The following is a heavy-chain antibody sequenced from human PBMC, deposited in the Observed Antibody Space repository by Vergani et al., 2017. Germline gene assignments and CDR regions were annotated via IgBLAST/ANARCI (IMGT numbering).Heavy chain of an antibody. CDR2: IYSGGST. D-gene: IGHD3-3*01. CDR1: GFTVSSNY. CDR3: ARVRQQSWRVYMDV. J-gene: IGHJ6*03. V-gene: IGHV3-53*02. Sequence: EVQLVETGGGLIQPGGSLRLSCAASGFTVSSNYMSWVRQAPGKGLEWVSVIYSGGSTYYADSVKGRITISRDNSKNTLYLQMNSLRAEDTAVYYCARVRQQSWRVYMDVWGKGTTVTVSS.